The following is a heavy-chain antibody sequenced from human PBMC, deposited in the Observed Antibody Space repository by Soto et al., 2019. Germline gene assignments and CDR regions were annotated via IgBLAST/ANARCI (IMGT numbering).Heavy chain of an antibody. CDR3: ASGTGYSSSWYGYYYYGMDV. D-gene: IGHD6-13*01. J-gene: IGHJ6*02. CDR1: GGSISSSSYY. Sequence: SETLSLTCTVSGGSISSSSYYWGWIRQPPGKGLEWIGSIYYSGSTYYNPSLKSRVTISVDTSKNQFSLKLSSVTAAVTAVYYCASGTGYSSSWYGYYYYGMDVWGQGTTVTVSS. V-gene: IGHV4-39*01. CDR2: IYYSGST.